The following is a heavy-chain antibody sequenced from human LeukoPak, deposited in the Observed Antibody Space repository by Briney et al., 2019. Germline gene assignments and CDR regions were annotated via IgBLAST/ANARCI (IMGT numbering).Heavy chain of an antibody. D-gene: IGHD3-3*01. CDR3: ARGGFLEWLSTYYYYYYGMDV. Sequence: ASVKVSCKASGYTFTSYDINWVRQATGQGLEWTGWMNPNSGNTGYAQKFQGRVTMTRNTSISTAYMELSSLRSEDTAVYYCARGGFLEWLSTYYYYYYGMDVWGQGTTVTVSS. CDR1: GYTFTSYD. V-gene: IGHV1-8*01. J-gene: IGHJ6*02. CDR2: MNPNSGNT.